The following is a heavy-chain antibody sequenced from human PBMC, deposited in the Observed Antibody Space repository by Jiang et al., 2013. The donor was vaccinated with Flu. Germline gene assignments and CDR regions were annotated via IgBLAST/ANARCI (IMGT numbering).Heavy chain of an antibody. Sequence: RLSLCSLWIHFSSYSMNWVRQAPGKGLEWVSYISSSSSTIYYADSVKGRFTISRDNAKNSLYLQMNSLRDEDTAVYYCARSVRWYSYGSDAFDIWGQGTMVTVSS. V-gene: IGHV3-48*02. CDR2: ISSSSSTI. D-gene: IGHD5-18*01. CDR3: ARSVRWYSYGSDAFDI. J-gene: IGHJ3*02. CDR1: IHFSSYS.